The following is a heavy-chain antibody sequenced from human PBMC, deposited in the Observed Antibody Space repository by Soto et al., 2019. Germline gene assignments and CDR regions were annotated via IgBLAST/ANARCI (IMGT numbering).Heavy chain of an antibody. CDR2: ITHDGSGT. J-gene: IGHJ4*01. CDR1: GFIFTNYW. V-gene: IGHV3-74*01. CDR3: GSVFEY. Sequence: EVEVVESGGGLVQPGESLRLSCAASGFIFTNYWIHWVRQVPGRGLVWVSGITHDGSGTKYADSVKGRFTISRDNAKNTVYLQMNSLRPEDTAVYYCGSVFEYWGRGTLVTVSS.